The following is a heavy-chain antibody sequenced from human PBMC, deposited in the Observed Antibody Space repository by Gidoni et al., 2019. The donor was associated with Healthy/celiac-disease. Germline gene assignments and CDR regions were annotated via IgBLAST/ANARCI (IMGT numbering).Heavy chain of an antibody. J-gene: IGHJ6*02. V-gene: IGHV3-30-3*01. CDR2: ISYDGSNK. D-gene: IGHD3-9*01. Sequence: QVQLVESGGGVVQPGRSLRLSCAASGLTFSSYAMHWVRQAPGKGLEWVAVISYDGSNKYYADSVKGRFTISRDNSKNTLYLQMNSLRAEDTAVYYCARDFLTGPLYYYYGMDVWGQGTTVTVSS. CDR1: GLTFSSYA. CDR3: ARDFLTGPLYYYYGMDV.